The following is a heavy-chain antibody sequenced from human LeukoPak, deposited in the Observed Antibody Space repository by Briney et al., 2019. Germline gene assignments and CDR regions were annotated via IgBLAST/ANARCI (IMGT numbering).Heavy chain of an antibody. CDR2: IYYSGST. Sequence: SETLSLTCTVSGGSISSSSYYWGWIRQPPGKGLEWIGSIYYSGSTYYNPSLKSRVTISVDTSKNQFSVKLSSVAAADTAVYYCARSCRGSSTSCYSTGWFDPWGQGTLVTVSS. CDR1: GGSISSSSYY. J-gene: IGHJ5*02. CDR3: ARSCRGSSTSCYSTGWFDP. V-gene: IGHV4-39*01. D-gene: IGHD2-2*02.